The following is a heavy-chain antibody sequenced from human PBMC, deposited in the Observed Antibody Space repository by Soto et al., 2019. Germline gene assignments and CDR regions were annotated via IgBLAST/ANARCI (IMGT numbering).Heavy chain of an antibody. Sequence: QVQLVQSEAEVQKPGASVKVSCKTSGYIFKNYGISWVRQAPGQGLEWLGWIYPKEDRANIAQNLQGRVTLTTDTPTSTAYIELRSLRFDDSAVFFCERDIDYDIDYWGQGTLVTVSS. D-gene: IGHD4-17*01. J-gene: IGHJ4*02. CDR2: IYPKEDRA. CDR3: ERDIDYDIDY. CDR1: GYIFKNYG. V-gene: IGHV1-18*01.